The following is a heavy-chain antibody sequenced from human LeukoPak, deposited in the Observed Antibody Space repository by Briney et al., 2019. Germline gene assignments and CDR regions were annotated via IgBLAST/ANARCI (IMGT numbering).Heavy chain of an antibody. CDR1: GGSISSYY. J-gene: IGHJ6*03. Sequence: SETLSLTCTVSGGSISSYYWSWIRQPPGKGLEWIGNIYYSGSTNYNPSLKSRVTISVDTSKNQFSLKLSSVTAADTAVYYCTRGSIADYYRDVWGKGTTVTISS. D-gene: IGHD3-22*01. CDR2: IYYSGST. V-gene: IGHV4-59*01. CDR3: TRGSIADYYRDV.